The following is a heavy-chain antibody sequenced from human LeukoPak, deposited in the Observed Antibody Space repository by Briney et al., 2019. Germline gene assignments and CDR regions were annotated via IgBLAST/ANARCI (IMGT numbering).Heavy chain of an antibody. CDR3: ARHKDYYYSYMDV. Sequence: SETLSLTCTVSGASISKIEDYWGWLRQPPGTGLEWIGTIYYSGSTYYNPSLTSRVTISVDTSKNQFSLKLSSVTAADTAVYYCARHKDYYYSYMDVWGKGTTVTISS. J-gene: IGHJ6*03. V-gene: IGHV4-39*01. CDR2: IYYSGST. CDR1: GASISKIEDY.